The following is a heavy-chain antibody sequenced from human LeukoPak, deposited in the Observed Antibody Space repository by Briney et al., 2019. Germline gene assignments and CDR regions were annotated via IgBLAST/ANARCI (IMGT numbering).Heavy chain of an antibody. CDR1: GGSISSRNSF. CDR2: IYHAGSK. J-gene: IGHJ6*03. CDR3: ARVSHSSGWDNYYYYYYMDV. Sequence: SETLSLTCTVSGGSISSRNSFWGWIRQSPGKGLEWIGTIYHAGSKYYSPSLESRFAIYVDTSKNQFSLKLSSVTAADTAVYYCARVSHSSGWDNYYYYYYMDVWGKGTTVTISS. V-gene: IGHV4-39*07. D-gene: IGHD6-19*01.